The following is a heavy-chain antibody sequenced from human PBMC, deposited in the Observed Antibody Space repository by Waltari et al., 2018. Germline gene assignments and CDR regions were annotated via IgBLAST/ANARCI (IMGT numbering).Heavy chain of an antibody. J-gene: IGHJ4*02. V-gene: IGHV4-59*11. CDR3: ARANSGGSSPYYFDY. CDR1: GGSISSHY. D-gene: IGHD2-15*01. Sequence: QVQLQESGPGLVKPSETLSLTCTVSGGSISSHYWSWIRQPPGKGLEWIGYIYYSGSTNYNPSLKSRVTISVDTSKNQFSLKLSSVTAADTAVYYCARANSGGSSPYYFDYWGQGTLVTVSS. CDR2: IYYSGST.